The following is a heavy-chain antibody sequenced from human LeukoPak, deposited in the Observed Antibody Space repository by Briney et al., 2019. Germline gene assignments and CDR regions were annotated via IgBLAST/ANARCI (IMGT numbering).Heavy chain of an antibody. CDR3: ATALSGYSSGWLPLGY. J-gene: IGHJ4*02. Sequence: ASVKVSCKVSGYTLTELSMHWVRQAPGKGLEWMGGFDPEDGETIYAQKFQGRVTMTEDTSTDTAYMELSGLRSEDTAVYYCATALSGYSSGWLPLGYWGQGTLVTVSS. D-gene: IGHD6-19*01. CDR1: GYTLTELS. V-gene: IGHV1-24*01. CDR2: FDPEDGET.